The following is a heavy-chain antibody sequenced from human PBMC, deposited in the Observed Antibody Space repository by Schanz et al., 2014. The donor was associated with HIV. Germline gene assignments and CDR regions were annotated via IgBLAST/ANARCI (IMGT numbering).Heavy chain of an antibody. CDR1: GFTFTDNY. Sequence: VQLVESGGGVVQPGRSLRLSCAASGFTFTDNYMSWIRQAPGKGLEWLANIKLDGSEKYYVDSVKGRFTISRDNTKNSLYLQMNSLRAEDTAVYYCARDYHWNWFDPWGQGTLVTVSP. V-gene: IGHV3-7*01. J-gene: IGHJ5*02. CDR3: ARDYHWNWFDP. D-gene: IGHD1-20*01. CDR2: IKLDGSEK.